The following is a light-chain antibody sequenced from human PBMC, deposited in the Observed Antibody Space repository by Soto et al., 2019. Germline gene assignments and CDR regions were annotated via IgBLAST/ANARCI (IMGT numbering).Light chain of an antibody. CDR1: SSDVGGYNY. Sequence: QSALTQPPSASGSPGQSVTISCTGTSSDVGGYNYVSWYQQHPGKAPKLMIYEVSKRPSGVPDRFSGSKSGNTASLTVSGLQADDEDDYYCSSYAGSNNLLYVFGTGTKVTVL. CDR3: SSYAGSNNLLYV. J-gene: IGLJ1*01. V-gene: IGLV2-8*01. CDR2: EVS.